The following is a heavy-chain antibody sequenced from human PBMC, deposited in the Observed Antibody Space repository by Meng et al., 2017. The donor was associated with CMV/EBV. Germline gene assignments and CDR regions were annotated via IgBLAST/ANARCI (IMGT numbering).Heavy chain of an antibody. CDR2: IIPILGIA. CDR3: ARGYCSSTSCSILFDY. CDR1: GGTFSSYT. Sequence: SVKVSCKASGGTFSSYTISWVRRAPGQGLEWMGRIIPILGIANYAQKFQGRVTITADKSTSTAYMELSSLRSEDTAVYYCARGYCSSTSCSILFDYWGQGTLVTVSS. J-gene: IGHJ4*02. V-gene: IGHV1-69*02. D-gene: IGHD2-2*01.